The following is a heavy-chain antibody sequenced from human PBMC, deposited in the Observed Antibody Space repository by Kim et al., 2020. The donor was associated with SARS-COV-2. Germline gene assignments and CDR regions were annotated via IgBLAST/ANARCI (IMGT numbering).Heavy chain of an antibody. CDR2: ITTTGYM. J-gene: IGHJ5*02. V-gene: IGHV3-21*01. Sequence: GGSLRLSCGASGFTFSAYSMNWVRQAPGKGLEWVSSITTTGYMYYADSVKGRFTISRDNAKNSLYLQMNSLRVEDTAVYYCARDGTGSGHRRNWVDPWG. D-gene: IGHD3-10*01. CDR1: GFTFSAYS. CDR3: ARDGTGSGHRRNWVDP.